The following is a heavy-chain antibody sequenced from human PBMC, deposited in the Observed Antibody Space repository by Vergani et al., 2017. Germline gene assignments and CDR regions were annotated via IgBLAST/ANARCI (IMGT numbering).Heavy chain of an antibody. CDR1: GGSISSSSYY. D-gene: IGHD1-26*01. J-gene: IGHJ4*02. Sequence: QLQLQESGPGLVKPSETLSLTCTVSGGSISSSSYYWGWIRQPPGKGLEWIGSSYYSGSTYYNPSLKSRVTISVDTSKNQFSLKLSSVTAADTAVYDCARDRAREALNWGQGTLVTVSS. CDR3: ARDRAREALN. CDR2: SYYSGST. V-gene: IGHV4-39*07.